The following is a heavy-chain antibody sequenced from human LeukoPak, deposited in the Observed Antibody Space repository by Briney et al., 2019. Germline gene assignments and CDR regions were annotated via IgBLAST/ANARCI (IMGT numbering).Heavy chain of an antibody. D-gene: IGHD3-10*01. CDR3: ARGLWFGEGLDDY. Sequence: SETLSLTCTVSGGSIRSGGYSWSWIRQPPGKGLEWIGYIYHSGSTYYNPSLKSRVTISVDRSKNQFSLKLSSVTAADTAVYYCARGLWFGEGLDDYWGQGTLVTVSS. CDR2: IYHSGST. J-gene: IGHJ4*02. CDR1: GGSIRSGGYS. V-gene: IGHV4-30-2*01.